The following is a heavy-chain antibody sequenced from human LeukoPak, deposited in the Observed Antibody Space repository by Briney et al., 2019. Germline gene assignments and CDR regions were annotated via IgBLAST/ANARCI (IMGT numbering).Heavy chain of an antibody. CDR1: GGSISSYY. CDR3: ARDSFYYFDY. Sequence: PSETLSLTCTVSGGSISSYYWSWIRQPPGKGLEWIGYIYYSGSTNYNPSLKSRVTISVDTSKNQFSLKLSSVTAADTALYYCARDSFYYFDYWGQGTLVTVSS. J-gene: IGHJ4*02. CDR2: IYYSGST. V-gene: IGHV4-59*01.